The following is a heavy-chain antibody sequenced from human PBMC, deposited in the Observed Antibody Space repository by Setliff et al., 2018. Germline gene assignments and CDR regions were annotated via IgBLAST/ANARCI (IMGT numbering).Heavy chain of an antibody. Sequence: SETLSLTCSVSAGSIRSSTYYWGWVRQPPGKGLEWIASIYSSGNTYYNPSLKSRVTISVDTSKNQFSLNLNSVTAADTAVYYCVRTTADHSSGCSDWGQGTLVTVSS. J-gene: IGHJ4*02. CDR1: AGSIRSSTYY. CDR2: IYSSGNT. CDR3: VRTTADHSSGCSD. V-gene: IGHV4-39*01. D-gene: IGHD6-19*01.